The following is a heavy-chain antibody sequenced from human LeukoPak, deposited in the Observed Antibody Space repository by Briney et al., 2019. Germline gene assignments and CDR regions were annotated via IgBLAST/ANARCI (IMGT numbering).Heavy chain of an antibody. Sequence: ASVKVSCKASGYTFTSYGISWVRQAPGQGLEWMGWISAYNGNTNYAQKLQGRVTMTTDTSTSTAYMELRSLRSDDTAVYYCARDRPSRYYYHSSGYYDYWGQGTLVTVSS. CDR2: ISAYNGNT. J-gene: IGHJ4*02. D-gene: IGHD3-22*01. CDR3: ARDRPSRYYYHSSGYYDY. V-gene: IGHV1-18*01. CDR1: GYTFTSYG.